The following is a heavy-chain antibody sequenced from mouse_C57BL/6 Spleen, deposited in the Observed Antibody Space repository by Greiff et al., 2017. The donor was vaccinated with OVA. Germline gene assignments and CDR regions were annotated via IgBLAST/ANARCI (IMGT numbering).Heavy chain of an antibody. V-gene: IGHV1-53*01. J-gene: IGHJ2*01. D-gene: IGHD2-3*01. Sequence: QVQLQQPGTELVKPGASVKLSCKASGYTFTSYWMHWVKQRPGQGLEWIGNINPSNGGTNYNEKFKSKATLTVDKSSSTAYMQLSSLTSEDAAVYYCARWLLTDPHFDYWGQGTTLTVSS. CDR1: GYTFTSYW. CDR3: ARWLLTDPHFDY. CDR2: INPSNGGT.